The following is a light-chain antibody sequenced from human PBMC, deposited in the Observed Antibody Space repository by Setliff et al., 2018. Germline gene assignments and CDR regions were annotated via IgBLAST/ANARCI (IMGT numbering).Light chain of an antibody. V-gene: IGKV1-9*01. J-gene: IGKJ3*01. CDR1: QGISSY. CDR3: QQLNGHPPT. Sequence: DIQLTQSPSFLSASVGDRVTITCRASQGISSYLAWYQQKAGKAPKLLIYAASTLQSGVPSRFSGSGSGTEFTLAISSLQPEDFATYYCQQLNGHPPTFGPGTKVDIK. CDR2: AAS.